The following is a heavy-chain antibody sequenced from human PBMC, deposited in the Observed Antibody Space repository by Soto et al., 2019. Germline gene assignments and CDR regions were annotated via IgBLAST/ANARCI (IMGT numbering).Heavy chain of an antibody. Sequence: EMQLVESGGGLVQPGRSLRLSCAASGFTFDDFAMHWVRQAPGKGLEWVSGINWNSGDIDYADYVRGRFTISRDNAKNALYLQMNSLRAEDAAFYYCVKDIGPSGAYWYFDLWGRGTLVTVSS. CDR3: VKDIGPSGAYWYFDL. CDR2: INWNSGDI. CDR1: GFTFDDFA. V-gene: IGHV3-9*01. D-gene: IGHD2-8*02. J-gene: IGHJ2*01.